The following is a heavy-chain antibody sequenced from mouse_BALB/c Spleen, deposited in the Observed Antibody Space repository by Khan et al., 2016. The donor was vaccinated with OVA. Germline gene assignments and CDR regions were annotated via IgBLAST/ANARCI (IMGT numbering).Heavy chain of an antibody. Sequence: EVELVEPGGDLVKPGGSLNLSCEASGFTFSSYGMSWLRQTPDKRLEWVATISNGGSYTYFPDSVKGRLTISRDNAKITLYLHMSSLKSEDTAMYYCARHRFTTPSACFADWGQGTLVTVFA. CDR1: GFTFSSYG. CDR3: ARHRFTTPSACFAD. J-gene: IGHJ3*01. D-gene: IGHD2-12*01. V-gene: IGHV5-6*01. CDR2: ISNGGSYT.